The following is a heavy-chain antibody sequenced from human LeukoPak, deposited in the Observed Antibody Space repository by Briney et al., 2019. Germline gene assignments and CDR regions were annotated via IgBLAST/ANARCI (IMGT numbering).Heavy chain of an antibody. Sequence: SQTLSLTCAVSGGSISSGGYSWSWIRQPPGKGLEWIGYIYHSGSTYYNPSLKSRVTISVDRSKNQFSLKLSSVTAADTAVYYCARASIYYYGMDVWGQGTTVTVSS. D-gene: IGHD6-6*01. CDR2: IYHSGST. J-gene: IGHJ6*02. CDR3: ARASIYYYGMDV. CDR1: GGSISSGGYS. V-gene: IGHV4-30-2*01.